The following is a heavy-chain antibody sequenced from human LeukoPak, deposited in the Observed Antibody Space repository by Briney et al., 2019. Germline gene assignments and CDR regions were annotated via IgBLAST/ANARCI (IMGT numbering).Heavy chain of an antibody. CDR2: ISSSSSTI. J-gene: IGHJ4*02. V-gene: IGHV3-48*04. Sequence: RTGGSLRLSCAASGFTFSSYSMNWVRQAPGKGLEWVSYISSSSSTIYYADSVKGRFTISRDNAKNSLYLQMNSLRAEDTAVYYCARGEYIYCGGDCYSLDYWGQGTLVTVSS. CDR1: GFTFSSYS. D-gene: IGHD2-21*02. CDR3: ARGEYIYCGGDCYSLDY.